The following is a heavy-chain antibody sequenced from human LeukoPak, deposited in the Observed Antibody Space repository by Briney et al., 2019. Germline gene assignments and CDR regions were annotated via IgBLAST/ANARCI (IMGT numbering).Heavy chain of an antibody. J-gene: IGHJ4*02. Sequence: GGSLRLSCAASGFTFSSYAMHWVRQAPGKGLEWVAVISYDGSNKYYADSVKGRFTISRDNSKNTLYLQMNSLRAEDTAVYYCARAEGRCSLEWLFGACYGAIDYWGQGTLVTVSS. CDR3: ARAEGRCSLEWLFGACYGAIDY. CDR2: ISYDGSNK. D-gene: IGHD3-3*01. V-gene: IGHV3-30*04. CDR1: GFTFSSYA.